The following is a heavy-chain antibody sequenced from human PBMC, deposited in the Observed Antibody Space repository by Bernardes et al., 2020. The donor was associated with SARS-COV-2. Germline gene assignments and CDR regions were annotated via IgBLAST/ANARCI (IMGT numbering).Heavy chain of an antibody. J-gene: IGHJ4*02. D-gene: IGHD5-12*01. CDR2: IYSDARHADNRV. CDR3: ATASGYSSPPFF. Sequence: GGSLRLSCAASGFAVNTNFMSWVRQAPGKGLEWVSIIYSDARHADNRVYYADSVRGRFSISRDNSKNTLYLQMNSLRAEDTAVYYCATASGYSSPPFFGGQGSQVTVSS. CDR1: GFAVNTNF. V-gene: IGHV3-53*01.